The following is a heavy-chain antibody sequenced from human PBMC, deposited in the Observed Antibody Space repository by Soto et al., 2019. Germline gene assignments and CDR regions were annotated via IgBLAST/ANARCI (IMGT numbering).Heavy chain of an antibody. Sequence: GGSLRLSCAASGFTFSSYAMHWVRQAPGKGLEWVAVISYDGSNKYYADSVKGRFTISRDNSKNTLYLQMNSLRAEDTAVYYCAREAIVVVPAAILRAYGMDVSGQATSVTVS. CDR3: AREAIVVVPAAILRAYGMDV. J-gene: IGHJ6*02. V-gene: IGHV3-30-3*01. CDR2: ISYDGSNK. CDR1: GFTFSSYA. D-gene: IGHD2-2*01.